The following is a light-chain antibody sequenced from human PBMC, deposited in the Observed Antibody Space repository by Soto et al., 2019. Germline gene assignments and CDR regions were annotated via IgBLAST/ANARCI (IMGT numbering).Light chain of an antibody. Sequence: QLVLTQSPSASASLGASVKLTCTLSSGHSSYAIAWHQQQPEKGPRYLMKLDSDGSHTKGDAIPDRFSGSSSGAERYLTISSLQSEDEADYYCSSYTSSSTLYVFGTGTKLTVL. CDR1: SGHSSYA. V-gene: IGLV4-69*01. J-gene: IGLJ1*01. CDR3: SSYTSSSTLYV. CDR2: LDSDGSH.